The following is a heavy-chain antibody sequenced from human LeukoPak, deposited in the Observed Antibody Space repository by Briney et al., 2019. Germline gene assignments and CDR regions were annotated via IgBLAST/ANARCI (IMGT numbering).Heavy chain of an antibody. CDR1: GGSISSYY. D-gene: IGHD4-11*01. V-gene: IGHV4-59*01. J-gene: IGHJ3*02. CDR2: IYYSGST. Sequence: SETLSLTCTVSGGSISSYYWSWIRQPPGKGLEWIGYIYYSGSTNYNPSLKSRVTISVDTSKNQFSLKLSSVTAADTAVYYCASAATVTRDAFDIWGQGTMVTVSS. CDR3: ASAATVTRDAFDI.